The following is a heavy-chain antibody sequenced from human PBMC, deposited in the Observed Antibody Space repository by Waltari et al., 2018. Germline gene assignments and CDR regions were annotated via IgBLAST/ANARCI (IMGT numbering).Heavy chain of an antibody. Sequence: FQGRVTITADESTSTAYMELSSLRSEDTAVYYCARTGSVGGYYYYYMDVWGKGTTVTVSS. J-gene: IGHJ6*03. CDR3: ARTGSVGGYYYYYMDV. V-gene: IGHV1-69*01. D-gene: IGHD1-26*01.